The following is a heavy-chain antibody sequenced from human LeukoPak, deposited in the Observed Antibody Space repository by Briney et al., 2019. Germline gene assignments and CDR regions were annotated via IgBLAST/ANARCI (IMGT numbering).Heavy chain of an antibody. CDR2: ISSSSSYI. V-gene: IGHV3-21*01. CDR1: GFTFSSYS. J-gene: IGHJ4*02. Sequence: GGSLRLSFAASGFTFSSYSMNWVRQAPGKGLEWVSSISSSSSYIYYADSVKGRFTISRDNAKNSLYLQMNSLRAEDTAVYYCARETSIAARYFDYWGQGTLVTVSS. CDR3: ARETSIAARYFDY. D-gene: IGHD6-6*01.